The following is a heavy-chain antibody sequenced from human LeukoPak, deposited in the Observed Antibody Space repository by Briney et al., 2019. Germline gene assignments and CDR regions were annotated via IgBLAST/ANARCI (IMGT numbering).Heavy chain of an antibody. Sequence: ASLKVSSKASGYTFTIYGISWVRQAPGHGPEWMRWISTYNGNTKYAEKFQGRVTMTTDTPTSTAYMELRSLRSDDTAVYYCARDEDYGIFVNVDYWGQGTLVTASS. CDR1: GYTFTIYG. J-gene: IGHJ4*02. D-gene: IGHD4-17*01. CDR2: ISTYNGNT. V-gene: IGHV1-18*01. CDR3: ARDEDYGIFVNVDY.